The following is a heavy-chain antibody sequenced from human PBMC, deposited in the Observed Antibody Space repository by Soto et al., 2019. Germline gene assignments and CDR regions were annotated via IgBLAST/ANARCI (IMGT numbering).Heavy chain of an antibody. V-gene: IGHV1-18*01. Sequence: GASVKVSCKASGYTFTSYGITWVRQAPGQGLEWMGWISAYNGNTNYAQKLQGRVTMTTDTSTSTAYMELRSLRSDDTAVYYCARGFDYYGSTKFDYWGQGTLVTVSS. CDR2: ISAYNGNT. CDR1: GYTFTSYG. D-gene: IGHD3-10*01. J-gene: IGHJ4*02. CDR3: ARGFDYYGSTKFDY.